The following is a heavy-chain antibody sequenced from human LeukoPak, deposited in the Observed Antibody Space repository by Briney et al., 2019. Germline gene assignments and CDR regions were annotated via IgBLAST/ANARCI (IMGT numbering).Heavy chain of an antibody. CDR3: AKDLGITMIVVVTQPLGY. Sequence: GRSLRLSCAASGFTFSSYGMHRVRQAPGKGLEWVAVISYDGSNKYYADSVKGRFTISRDNSKNTLYLQMNSLRAEDTAVYYCAKDLGITMIVVVTQPLGYWGQGTLVTVSS. CDR2: ISYDGSNK. D-gene: IGHD3-22*01. V-gene: IGHV3-30*18. J-gene: IGHJ4*02. CDR1: GFTFSSYG.